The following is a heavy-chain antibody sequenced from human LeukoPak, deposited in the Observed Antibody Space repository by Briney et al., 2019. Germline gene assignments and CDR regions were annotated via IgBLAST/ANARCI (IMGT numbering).Heavy chain of an antibody. D-gene: IGHD1-7*01. J-gene: IGHJ3*02. V-gene: IGHV1-69*05. CDR1: GGTFSSYA. CDR2: IIPIFGTA. Sequence: ASVKVSCKASGGTFSSYAISWVRQAPGQGLEWMGRIIPIFGTANHAQKFQGRVTITTDESTSTAYMELSSLRSEDTAVYYCAREKGNYDAFDIWGQGTMVTVSS. CDR3: AREKGNYDAFDI.